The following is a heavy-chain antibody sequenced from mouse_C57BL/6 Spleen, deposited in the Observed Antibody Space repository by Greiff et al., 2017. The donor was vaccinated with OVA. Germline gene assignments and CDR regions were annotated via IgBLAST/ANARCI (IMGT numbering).Heavy chain of an antibody. Sequence: EVQLQQSGPELVKPGASVKIPCKASGYTFTDYNMDWVKQSHGKSLEWIGDINPNNGGTIYNQKFKGKATLTVDKSSSTAYMELRSLTSEDTAVYYCARIPYYSNYVLCDYWGQGTTLTVSS. CDR2: INPNNGGT. CDR3: ARIPYYSNYVLCDY. V-gene: IGHV1-18*01. J-gene: IGHJ2*01. D-gene: IGHD2-5*01. CDR1: GYTFTDYN.